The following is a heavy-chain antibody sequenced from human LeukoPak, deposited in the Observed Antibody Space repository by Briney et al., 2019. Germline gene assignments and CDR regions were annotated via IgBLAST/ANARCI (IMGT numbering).Heavy chain of an antibody. CDR3: ARDWGVSARPGYMDV. Sequence: SETLSLTCTVSGYSISSGYYWGWIRQPPGKGLEWIGSIYHSGSTYYNPSLESRVTISVDTSKNQFSLRLSSVTAADTAVYYCARDWGVSARPGYMDVWGKGTTVTVSS. V-gene: IGHV4-38-2*02. CDR2: IYHSGST. J-gene: IGHJ6*03. CDR1: GYSISSGYY. D-gene: IGHD6-6*01.